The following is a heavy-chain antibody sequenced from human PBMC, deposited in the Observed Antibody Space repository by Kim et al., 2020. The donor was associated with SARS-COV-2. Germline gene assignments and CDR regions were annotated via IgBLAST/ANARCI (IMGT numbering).Heavy chain of an antibody. D-gene: IGHD3-9*01. CDR1: GGSFSGYY. CDR2: INHSGST. CDR3: ARARYFDWLLYRYYYYRMDV. J-gene: IGHJ6*02. Sequence: SETLSLTCAVYGGSFSGYYWSWIRQPPGKGLEWIGEINHSGSTNYNPSLKSRVTISVDTSKNQFSLKLSSGTAADTAVYYCARARYFDWLLYRYYYYRMDVWGQETTVTVSS. V-gene: IGHV4-34*01.